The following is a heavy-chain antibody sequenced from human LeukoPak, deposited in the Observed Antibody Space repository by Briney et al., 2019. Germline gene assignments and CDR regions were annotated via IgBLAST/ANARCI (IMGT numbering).Heavy chain of an antibody. CDR2: IKQDGSEK. J-gene: IGHJ4*02. V-gene: IGHV3-7*03. D-gene: IGHD3-10*01. CDR1: GFTFSSFW. CDR3: VRAGYYVSGNHYFDY. Sequence: PGGSLRLSCEASGFTFSSFWMSWVRQAPGKGLEWVASIKQDGSEKNYVDSVKGRFTISRDNAKNSLYLQMNSLRAEDTAFYYCVRAGYYVSGNHYFDYWGQGTLVTVSS.